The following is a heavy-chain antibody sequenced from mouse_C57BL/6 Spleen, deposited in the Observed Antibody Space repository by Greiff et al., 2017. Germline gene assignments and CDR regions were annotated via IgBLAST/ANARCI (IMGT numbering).Heavy chain of an antibody. J-gene: IGHJ4*01. V-gene: IGHV1-80*01. CDR1: GYAFSSYW. CDR2: IYPGDGDT. D-gene: IGHD1-2*01. Sequence: VKLVESGAELVKPGASVKISCKASGYAFSSYWMNWVKQRPGKGLEWIGQIYPGDGDTNYNGKFKGKATLTADKSSSTAYMQLSSLTSEDSAVYFCARSGITTAHAMDYWGQGTSVTVSS. CDR3: ARSGITTAHAMDY.